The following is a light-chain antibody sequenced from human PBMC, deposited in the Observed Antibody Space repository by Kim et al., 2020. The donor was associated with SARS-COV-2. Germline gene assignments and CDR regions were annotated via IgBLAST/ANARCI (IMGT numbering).Light chain of an antibody. CDR3: ASFAGGTTLV. Sequence: QSALNQPPSASGSPGQSVTISCTGTSSDVGGYNYVSWYQQHPGKAPKHLIYDVNKRPSGVPERFSGSKSGNKASLTVSGLQLDDEADYYCASFAGGTTLVFGTGTKVTVL. CDR1: SSDVGGYNY. J-gene: IGLJ1*01. V-gene: IGLV2-8*01. CDR2: DVN.